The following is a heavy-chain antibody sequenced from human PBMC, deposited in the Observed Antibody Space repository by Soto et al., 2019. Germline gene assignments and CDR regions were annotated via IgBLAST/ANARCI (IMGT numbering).Heavy chain of an antibody. CDR2: IYYSGST. CDR3: ARRVPSGYCSSTSCYRFGFDP. D-gene: IGHD2-2*01. CDR1: GGSISSGGYY. J-gene: IGHJ5*02. V-gene: IGHV4-31*03. Sequence: SETLSLTCTVSGGSISSGGYYWSWIRQHPGKGLEWIGYIYYSGSTYYNPSLKSRVTISVDTSKNQFSLKLSSVTAADTAVYYCARRVPSGYCSSTSCYRFGFDPWGQGTLVTAPQ.